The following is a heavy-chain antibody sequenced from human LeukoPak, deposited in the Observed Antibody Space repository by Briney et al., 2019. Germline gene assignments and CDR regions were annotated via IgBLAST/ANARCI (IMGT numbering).Heavy chain of an antibody. J-gene: IGHJ5*02. CDR3: AKDHGPIVVVPAGVDP. Sequence: GGSLRLSCAASGFTFSTHGLSWVRQAPGKGLEWVSFLSGGDGSTYYADSVKGRFTISRDTSKSTLYLQMNSLRAEDTAVYYCAKDHGPIVVVPAGVDPWGQGTLVTVSS. CDR2: LSGGDGST. D-gene: IGHD2-2*01. CDR1: GFTFSTHG. V-gene: IGHV3-23*01.